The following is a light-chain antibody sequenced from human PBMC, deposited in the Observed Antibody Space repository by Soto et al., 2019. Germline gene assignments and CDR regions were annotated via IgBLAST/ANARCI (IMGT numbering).Light chain of an antibody. V-gene: IGKV1-39*01. CDR1: QTISRY. CDR2: AAS. CDR3: QQSFSTLPRT. J-gene: IGKJ1*01. Sequence: DIQMTQSPSSLSASVGDRVTITCRASQTISRYLNSYQQKPGKAPKLLIYAASSLQSGVPSRFSGGVSGPAVTLTISRLQPEDFATYYYQQSFSTLPRTFGQGPKVEIK.